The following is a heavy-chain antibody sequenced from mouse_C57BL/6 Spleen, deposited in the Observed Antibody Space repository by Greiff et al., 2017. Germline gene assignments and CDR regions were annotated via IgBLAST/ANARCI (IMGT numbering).Heavy chain of an antibody. Sequence: VQLQESGAELVKPGASVKISCKASGYAFRSYWMNWVKQRPGKGLAWIGQIYPGDGDTNYNGKFKGKATLTADKSSSTAYMQLSSLTSEDSAVYFCARPLTGTTWFAYWGQGTLVTVSA. CDR2: IYPGDGDT. V-gene: IGHV1-80*01. CDR3: ARPLTGTTWFAY. J-gene: IGHJ3*01. CDR1: GYAFRSYW. D-gene: IGHD4-1*01.